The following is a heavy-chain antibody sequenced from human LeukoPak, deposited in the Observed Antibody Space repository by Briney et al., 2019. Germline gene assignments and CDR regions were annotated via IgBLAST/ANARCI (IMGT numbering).Heavy chain of an antibody. CDR3: ARVFPAYDSSGPNWFDP. CDR1: GGSISSGGYS. J-gene: IGHJ5*02. V-gene: IGHV4-61*08. Sequence: SETLSLTCAVSGGSISSGGYSWSWIRQPPGKGLEWIGYIYYSGSTNYNPSLKSRVTISVDTSKNQFSLKLSSVTAADTAVYYCARVFPAYDSSGPNWFDPWGRGTLVTVSS. D-gene: IGHD3-22*01. CDR2: IYYSGST.